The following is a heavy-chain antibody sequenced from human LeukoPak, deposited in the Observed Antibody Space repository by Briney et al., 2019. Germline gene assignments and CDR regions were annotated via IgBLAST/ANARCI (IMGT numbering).Heavy chain of an antibody. V-gene: IGHV3-30*18. CDR1: RFSFRSSG. D-gene: IGHD4/OR15-4a*01. CDR2: ISSDGSNK. CDR3: AKASGTMGRLDWFDT. J-gene: IGHJ5*02. Sequence: GGSLRLSCAASRFSFRSSGLHWVRQAPGKGLEWVAVISSDGSNKYYADSVRGRFTISRDNSKNTLFLQMNSLRVEDTAVYYCAKASGTMGRLDWFDTWGQGTLVTVSS.